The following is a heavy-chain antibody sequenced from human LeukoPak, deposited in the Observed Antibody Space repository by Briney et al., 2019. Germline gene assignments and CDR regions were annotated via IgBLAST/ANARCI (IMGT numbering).Heavy chain of an antibody. D-gene: IGHD3-10*01. V-gene: IGHV3-23*01. CDR2: ISGSGGST. CDR1: GFTFSSYA. J-gene: IGHJ4*02. Sequence: GGSLRLSCAASGFTFSSYAMSWVRQAPGKGLEWVSAISGSGGSTYYADSVKGRFTLSRDNSKNTLYLQMNSLRAEDTAVYYCAKDRELLLWFGELDYWGQGTLVTVSS. CDR3: AKDRELLLWFGELDY.